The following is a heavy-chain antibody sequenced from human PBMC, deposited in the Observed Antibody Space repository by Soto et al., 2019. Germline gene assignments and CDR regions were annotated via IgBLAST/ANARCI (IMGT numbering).Heavy chain of an antibody. Sequence: MDWVRQAPGKGLEWVSSISTTGNYKYYADSLKGRFTISRDNAQNLLFLQMDSLRPEDTAVYYCASRRLGYCTGGTCPEFWGQGTLVTVTS. CDR2: ISTTGNYK. D-gene: IGHD2-15*01. CDR3: ASRRLGYCTGGTCPEF. J-gene: IGHJ4*02. V-gene: IGHV3-21*01.